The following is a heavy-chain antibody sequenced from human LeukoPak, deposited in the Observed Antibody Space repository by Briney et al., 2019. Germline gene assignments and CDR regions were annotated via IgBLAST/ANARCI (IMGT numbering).Heavy chain of an antibody. J-gene: IGHJ6*03. V-gene: IGHV1-69*06. CDR1: GGTFSSYA. CDR2: IIPIFGTA. D-gene: IGHD3-10*01. CDR3: AREGRAVGYYYMDV. Sequence: SVKVSCRASGGTFSSYAISWVRQAPGQGLEWMGGIIPIFGTANYAQKFQGRVTITADKSTSTAYMEVSSLRSEDTAVYYCAREGRAVGYYYMDVWGKGTTVTVSS.